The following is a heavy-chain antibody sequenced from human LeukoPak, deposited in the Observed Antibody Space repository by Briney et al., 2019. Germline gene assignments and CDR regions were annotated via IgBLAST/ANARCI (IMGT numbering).Heavy chain of an antibody. D-gene: IGHD3-3*01. J-gene: IGHJ6*03. Sequence: PSETLSLTCTVSGGSISSYYWSWIRQPAGKGLEWIGRIYTSGSTNYNPSLKSRVTMSVDTSKNQFSLKLTSVAAADTAVYYCARVYDFWSGYFYYYYMDIWGKGTTVTVSS. CDR3: ARVYDFWSGYFYYYYMDI. CDR2: IYTSGST. V-gene: IGHV4-4*07. CDR1: GGSISSYY.